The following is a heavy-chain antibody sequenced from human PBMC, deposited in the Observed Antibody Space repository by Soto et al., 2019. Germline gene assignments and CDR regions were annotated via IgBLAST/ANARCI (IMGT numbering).Heavy chain of an antibody. CDR3: ARDPSTGSADY. CDR2: ISASGGST. V-gene: IGHV3-23*01. Sequence: EVQLLESGGDLVQPGGSLRLSCAASGFTFSSYAMNWARQAPGKGLEWVSTISASGGSTYYTDSVKGRFTISRDNSKNTLSLQMNSLRAEDTAIYYCARDPSTGSADYWGQGTLVTVSS. D-gene: IGHD3-9*01. J-gene: IGHJ4*02. CDR1: GFTFSSYA.